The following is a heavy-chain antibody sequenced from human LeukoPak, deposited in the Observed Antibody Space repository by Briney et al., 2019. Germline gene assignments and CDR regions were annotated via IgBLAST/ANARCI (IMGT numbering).Heavy chain of an antibody. Sequence: RASVKVSCKASGYTFTSYGISWVRQAPGQGLEWMGWISAYNGNTNYAQRLQGRVTMTTDTSTSTAYMELRSLRSDDTAVYYCARDDYSSERYYYYMDVWGKGTTVTISS. CDR2: ISAYNGNT. V-gene: IGHV1-18*01. CDR3: ARDDYSSERYYYYMDV. J-gene: IGHJ6*03. D-gene: IGHD3-22*01. CDR1: GYTFTSYG.